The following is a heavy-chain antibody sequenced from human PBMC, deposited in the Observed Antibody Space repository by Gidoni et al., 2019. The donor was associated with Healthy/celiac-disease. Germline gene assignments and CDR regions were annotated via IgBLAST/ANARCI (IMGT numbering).Heavy chain of an antibody. V-gene: IGHV3-21*01. CDR1: GFTFSSYS. D-gene: IGHD3-3*02. CDR2: ISSSSSYI. Sequence: EVQLVESGGGLVKPGGSLRLSGAASGFTFSSYSLNWVRQAPGKGLELVSSISSSSSYIYYADSVKGRFTISRDNAKDSLYLQMNSLRAEDTAVYYCARNLVLGRGGDWGQGTLVTVSS. J-gene: IGHJ4*02. CDR3: ARNLVLGRGGD.